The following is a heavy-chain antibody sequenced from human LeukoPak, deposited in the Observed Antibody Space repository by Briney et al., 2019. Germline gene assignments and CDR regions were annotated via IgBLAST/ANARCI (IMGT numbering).Heavy chain of an antibody. Sequence: SETLSLTCTVSGVSISSGSYYWSWIRQPAGRGLEWIGRIYTSGSTNYNPSLKSRVTISVDTSKNQFSLKLSSVTAADTAVYYCARDRGYYDSSGFGYFDYWGQGTLVTVSS. CDR1: GVSISSGSYY. CDR2: IYTSGST. V-gene: IGHV4-61*02. J-gene: IGHJ4*02. CDR3: ARDRGYYDSSGFGYFDY. D-gene: IGHD3-22*01.